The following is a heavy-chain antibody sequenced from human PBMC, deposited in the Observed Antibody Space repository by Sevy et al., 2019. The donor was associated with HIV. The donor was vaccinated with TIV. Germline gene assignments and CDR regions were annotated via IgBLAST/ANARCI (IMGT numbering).Heavy chain of an antibody. CDR2: LIPILGTT. Sequence: ASVKVSCKASGGTFSSYAIHWVRQAPGQGLEWMGGLIPILGTTNYAQKFQGRVTITADESTSTSNMELSSLRSEDTAVYYCARGVTMIRGGGYYFDYWGQRTLVTVSS. CDR3: ARGVTMIRGGGYYFDY. CDR1: GGTFSSYA. J-gene: IGHJ4*02. D-gene: IGHD3-22*01. V-gene: IGHV1-69*13.